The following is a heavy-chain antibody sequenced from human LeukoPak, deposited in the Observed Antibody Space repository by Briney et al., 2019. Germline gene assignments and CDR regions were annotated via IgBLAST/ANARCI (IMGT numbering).Heavy chain of an antibody. V-gene: IGHV3-7*01. CDR1: GFTFSGYW. J-gene: IGHJ4*02. CDR2: IKQDGNEK. CDR3: ARDGGSSVGYFDY. D-gene: IGHD1-26*01. Sequence: PGGSLRLSCAVSGFTFSGYWMTWVRQAPGKGLEWVANIKQDGNEKYYVDSVKGRFTISRDNAKNSLYLQMNSLRVEDTAVYYCARDGGSSVGYFDYWGQGTLVSVSS.